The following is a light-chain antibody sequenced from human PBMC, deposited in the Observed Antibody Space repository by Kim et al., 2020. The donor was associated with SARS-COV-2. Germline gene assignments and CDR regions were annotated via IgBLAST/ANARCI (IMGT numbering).Light chain of an antibody. CDR3: QQLNSYPF. CDR2: AAS. J-gene: IGKJ3*01. CDR1: QGISSY. V-gene: IGKV1-9*01. Sequence: SAAVGDKVTITCRASQGISSYLAWYQQKPGKAPKLLIYAASTLQSGVPSRFSGSGSGTDFTLTISSLQPEDFATYYCQQLNSYPFFGPGTKVDIK.